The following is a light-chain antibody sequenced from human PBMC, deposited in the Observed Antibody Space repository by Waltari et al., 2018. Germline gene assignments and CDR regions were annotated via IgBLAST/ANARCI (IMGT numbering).Light chain of an antibody. CDR2: AAS. CDR3: QESYGLPYT. Sequence: AIRMTQSPSSLSASTGDRVTITCRASHGISSYLAWYQQKPGKAPKLLIYAASALKSGVPSRFSGSGSGTDFTLTISSLQAEDFATYYCQESYGLPYTFGQGTKLEIK. CDR1: HGISSY. J-gene: IGKJ2*01. V-gene: IGKV1-8*01.